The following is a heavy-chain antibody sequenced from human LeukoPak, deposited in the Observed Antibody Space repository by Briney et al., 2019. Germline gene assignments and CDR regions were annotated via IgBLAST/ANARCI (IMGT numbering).Heavy chain of an antibody. CDR3: ARVLRGGTYYFDY. J-gene: IGHJ4*02. V-gene: IGHV4-39*01. Sequence: RPSETLSLICTVSGGSISSSSYYWGWIRQPPGKGLEWIGNIFYSGTTYYNPSLKSRVSISVDTSKNQFSLKMRSVTAADTAVYYCARVLRGGTYYFDYWRQGTLVTVSS. CDR1: GGSISSSSYY. D-gene: IGHD2-15*01. CDR2: IFYSGTT.